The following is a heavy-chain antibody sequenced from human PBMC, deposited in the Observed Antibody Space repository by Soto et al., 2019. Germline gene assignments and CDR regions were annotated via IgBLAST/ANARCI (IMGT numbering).Heavy chain of an antibody. CDR3: VKGARSWRIGDAFDI. D-gene: IGHD2-15*01. CDR1: GFTFSSYA. CDR2: ISSNGGST. V-gene: IGHV3-64D*08. Sequence: GGSLRLSCSASGFTFSSYAMHWVRQAPGKGLEYVSAISSNGGSTYYADSVKGRFTISRDNSKNTLYLQMSSLRAEDTAVYYCVKGARSWRIGDAFDIWGQGTMVTVSS. J-gene: IGHJ3*02.